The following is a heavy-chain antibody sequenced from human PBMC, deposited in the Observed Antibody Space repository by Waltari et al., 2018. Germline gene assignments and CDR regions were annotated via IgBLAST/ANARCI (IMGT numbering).Heavy chain of an antibody. V-gene: IGHV1-2*06. Sequence: QVQLVQSGAEVKKPGSSVKVSCKASGGTFSSYAISWVRQAPGQGLEWRGRINPNSGGTNYAQKFQGRVTMTRDTSISTAYMELSRLRSDDTAVYYGAREGYSSSYRNWGQGTLVTVSS. CDR2: INPNSGGT. CDR3: AREGYSSSYRN. CDR1: GGTFSSYA. D-gene: IGHD6-6*01. J-gene: IGHJ4*02.